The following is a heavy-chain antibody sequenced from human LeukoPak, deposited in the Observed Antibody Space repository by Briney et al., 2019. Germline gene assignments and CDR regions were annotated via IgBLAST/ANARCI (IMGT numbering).Heavy chain of an antibody. Sequence: GGSLRLSCAASVFTFSFYAMTWVRQAPGKGLEWVSTISGRDASTYYADSVKGRFTISRDNSKNTLYLQMHSLRADDTAVYYCGKDRGSGLYYYYGMDVWGQGTTVTVSS. CDR1: VFTFSFYA. D-gene: IGHD6-19*01. CDR2: ISGRDAST. J-gene: IGHJ6*02. CDR3: GKDRGSGLYYYYGMDV. V-gene: IGHV3-23*01.